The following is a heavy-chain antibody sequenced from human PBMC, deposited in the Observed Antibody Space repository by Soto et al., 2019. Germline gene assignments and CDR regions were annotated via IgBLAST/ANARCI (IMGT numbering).Heavy chain of an antibody. J-gene: IGHJ5*02. Sequence: EVQLLESGGGLVQPGWSLRLSCAASGFTFSSYAMSWVRQAPGKGLEWVSDISGSGGSTYYADSVKVRFPISRDNSKNTLYRQMNSLRAEDTAVYYFAKAGYVLGPDNWFDPWGQGTLVTVSS. CDR1: GFTFSSYA. V-gene: IGHV3-23*01. CDR2: ISGSGGST. CDR3: AKAGYVLGPDNWFDP. D-gene: IGHD1-1*01.